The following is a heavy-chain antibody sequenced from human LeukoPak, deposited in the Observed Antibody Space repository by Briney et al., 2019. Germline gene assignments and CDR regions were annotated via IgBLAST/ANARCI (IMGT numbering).Heavy chain of an antibody. V-gene: IGHV4-34*01. D-gene: IGHD3-10*01. J-gene: IGHJ5*02. CDR1: GRSFSGDY. CDR3: ARVLRYYYGSGSYVDP. Sequence: PSETLSLTCTVYGRSFSGDYWTWIRQPPGKGLEWIGELNHGGTTNYNPSLKSRLTISLDTSKNQFSLRLSSVTAADTAVYYCARVLRYYYGSGSYVDPWGQGTLVTVSS. CDR2: LNHGGTT.